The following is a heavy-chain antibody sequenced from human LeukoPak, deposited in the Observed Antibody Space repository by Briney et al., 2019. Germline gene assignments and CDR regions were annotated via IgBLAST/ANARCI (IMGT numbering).Heavy chain of an antibody. Sequence: PGGSLRLSCAASGFTFSSYSMNWVRQAPGKGLEWVSSISTSRSYIYYADSVKGRFTISRDNAKTSLYLQMNSLRAEDTAVYYCARDLWFGEYPLDYWGQGTLVTVSS. D-gene: IGHD3-10*01. CDR3: ARDLWFGEYPLDY. CDR1: GFTFSSYS. CDR2: ISTSRSYI. J-gene: IGHJ4*02. V-gene: IGHV3-21*01.